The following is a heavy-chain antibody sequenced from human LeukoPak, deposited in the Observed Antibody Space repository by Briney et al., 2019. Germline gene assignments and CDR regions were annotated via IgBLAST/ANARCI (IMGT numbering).Heavy chain of an antibody. V-gene: IGHV4-31*03. CDR2: IYYSGTT. CDR3: ARGGHYDIWSSDFDY. CDR1: GGSINSGDHY. D-gene: IGHD3-3*01. J-gene: IGHJ4*02. Sequence: PSQTLSLTCTVSGGSINSGDHYWSWIRQHPGKGLEWIGYIYYSGTTYCNPSLRSRVTLSIDTSKNQFSLKVTSVTAADTAVYYCARGGHYDIWSSDFDYWGQGTLVSVSS.